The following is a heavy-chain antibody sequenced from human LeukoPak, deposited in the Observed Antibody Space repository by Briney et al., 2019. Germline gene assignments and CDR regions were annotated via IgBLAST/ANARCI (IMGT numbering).Heavy chain of an antibody. CDR1: GFTFSSYW. CDR3: ARSYGSGSYYAVSPSDY. J-gene: IGHJ4*02. Sequence: GGSLRLSCAASGFTFSSYWMHWVRQAPGKGLAWVSRINSDGSSTSYADSVKGRFTISRDNAKNTLYLQMNSLRAEDTAVYYCARSYGSGSYYAVSPSDYWGQGTLVTVSS. CDR2: INSDGSST. D-gene: IGHD3-10*01. V-gene: IGHV3-74*01.